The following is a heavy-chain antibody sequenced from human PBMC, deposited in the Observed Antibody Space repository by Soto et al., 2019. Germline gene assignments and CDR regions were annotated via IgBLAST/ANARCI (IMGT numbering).Heavy chain of an antibody. J-gene: IGHJ4*02. Sequence: PSETLSLTCTVSGGSISSYYWSWIRQPPGKGLEWIGYIYYSGSTNYNPSLKSRVTISVDTSKNQFSLKLSSVTAADTAVYFCARSYDFWSGYYISCWGQGTLVTVSS. V-gene: IGHV4-59*01. CDR2: IYYSGST. CDR3: ARSYDFWSGYYISC. CDR1: GGSISSYY. D-gene: IGHD3-3*01.